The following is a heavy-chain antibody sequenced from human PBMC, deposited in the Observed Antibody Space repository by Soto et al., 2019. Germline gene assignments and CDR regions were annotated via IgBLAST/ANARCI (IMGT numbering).Heavy chain of an antibody. J-gene: IGHJ4*02. V-gene: IGHV3-48*01. Sequence: EVHLVESGGGLVQPGGSLRLSCVASGFTFSSYTMNWVRQAPGKGLEWVAYIPGSSDIAYYADSVKSRLTISRDNAKNSLYLQMSSLRADDTSVYYCASSKGPLERWGQGRLVTVSS. CDR2: IPGSSDIA. CDR3: ASSKGPLER. D-gene: IGHD3-3*02. CDR1: GFTFSSYT.